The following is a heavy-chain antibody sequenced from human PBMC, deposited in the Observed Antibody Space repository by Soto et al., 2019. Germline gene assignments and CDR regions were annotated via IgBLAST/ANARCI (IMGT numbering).Heavy chain of an antibody. CDR2: IYWNDDK. J-gene: IGHJ4*02. Sequence: QITLKESGPTLVKPTQTLTLTCTFSGFSLTTSGVSVGWIRQPPGKALEWLGSIYWNDDKRYSPSLKSRLTLTKDNSKKQVVLTMTNMDPVDTATYYCAYRVGSRGSFDYWGQGTLVTVSS. CDR3: AYRVGSRGSFDY. V-gene: IGHV2-5*01. CDR1: GFSLTTSGVS. D-gene: IGHD6-25*01.